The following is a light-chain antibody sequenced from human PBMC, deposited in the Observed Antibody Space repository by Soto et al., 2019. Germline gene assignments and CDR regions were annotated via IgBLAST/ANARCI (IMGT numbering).Light chain of an antibody. CDR3: QQYGSSPWT. J-gene: IGKJ1*01. CDR2: GVS. Sequence: EIVLTQSPGTLSLSPGERATLSCRASQSVSSGFLAWYQQKPGQAPRLLIYGVSSRATGIPDRFSGSGSGTDFTLTISRLEPEDFVVYYCQQYGSSPWTFGQGTKVEIK. V-gene: IGKV3-20*01. CDR1: QSVSSGF.